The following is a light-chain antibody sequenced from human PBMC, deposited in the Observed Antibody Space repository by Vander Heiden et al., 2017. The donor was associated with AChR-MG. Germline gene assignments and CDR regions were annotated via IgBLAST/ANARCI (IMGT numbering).Light chain of an antibody. Sequence: IVMTQSPHSLAASLGERATINCKTSQSVLYSSNSKNVLAWYQHKPGQPPKLLVSWASTRASGVPDRFSGSGSGTDFTLTISSLQAEDVAVYYCHQYFGAPITFGQGTRLEIK. CDR3: HQYFGAPIT. J-gene: IGKJ5*01. V-gene: IGKV4-1*01. CDR1: QSVLYSSNSKNV. CDR2: WAS.